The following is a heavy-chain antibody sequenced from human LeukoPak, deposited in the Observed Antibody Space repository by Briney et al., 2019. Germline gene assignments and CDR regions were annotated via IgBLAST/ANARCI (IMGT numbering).Heavy chain of an antibody. CDR2: IYYSGST. V-gene: IGHV4-39*01. CDR3: ARRTAYYDFWSGEYYFDY. Sequence: SETLSLTCTVSGGSISSSSYYWGWIRQPPGKGLEWIVSIYYSGSTYYNPSLKSRVTISVYTSKNQFSLKLSSVTAADTAVYYCARRTAYYDFWSGEYYFDYWGQGTLVTVSS. CDR1: GGSISSSSYY. J-gene: IGHJ4*02. D-gene: IGHD3-3*01.